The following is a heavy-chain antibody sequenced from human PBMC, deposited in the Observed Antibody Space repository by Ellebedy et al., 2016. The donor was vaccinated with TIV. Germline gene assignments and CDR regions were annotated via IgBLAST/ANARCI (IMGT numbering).Heavy chain of an antibody. CDR1: GYTFTDYY. Sequence: ASVKVSCXASGYTFTDYYLYWVRQAPGQGLEWMGWIRPNSGATKYAQKFQGRVVMTSDTSISTAYMELARLTSDDTAVYYCARDLREYAYGYSDNWGQGTLVTVSS. V-gene: IGHV1-2*02. J-gene: IGHJ4*02. CDR2: IRPNSGAT. D-gene: IGHD3-16*01. CDR3: ARDLREYAYGYSDN.